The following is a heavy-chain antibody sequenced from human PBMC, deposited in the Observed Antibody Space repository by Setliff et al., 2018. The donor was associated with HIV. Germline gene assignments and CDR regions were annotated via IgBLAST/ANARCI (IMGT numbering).Heavy chain of an antibody. CDR3: FKSTGWLPGN. CDR2: IKSKTDGGTR. V-gene: IGHV3-15*01. CDR1: GLHVRGAW. Sequence: GGSLRLSCKPSGLHVRGAWMNWVRQAPGKGLEWVGRIKSKTDGGTRDYAAPVKGRFTISREDSKNVLYLQMDSLKTEDTAIYYCFKSTGWLPGNWGQGTLVTVSS. J-gene: IGHJ4*02. D-gene: IGHD2-8*02.